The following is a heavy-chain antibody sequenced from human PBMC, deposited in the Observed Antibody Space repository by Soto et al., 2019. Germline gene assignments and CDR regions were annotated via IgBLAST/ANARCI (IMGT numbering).Heavy chain of an antibody. V-gene: IGHV1-2*02. CDR1: GYTFTDYY. J-gene: IGHJ4*02. D-gene: IGHD3-22*01. CDR2: INPNSGGT. Sequence: GASVKVSCKASGYTFTDYYVHWVRQAPGQGLEWMGWINPNSGGTKSAQKFQGRVTMTRDTSISTAYMELSRLRSDDTAVYYCARSKGDYYDSSGFHYYFDYCGRGNMVAVSS. CDR3: ARSKGDYYDSSGFHYYFDY.